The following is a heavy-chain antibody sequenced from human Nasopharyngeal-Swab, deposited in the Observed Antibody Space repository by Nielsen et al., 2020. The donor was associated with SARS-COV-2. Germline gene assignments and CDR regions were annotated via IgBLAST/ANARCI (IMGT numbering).Heavy chain of an antibody. J-gene: IGHJ4*02. Sequence: SETLSLTCAVYGGSFSGYYWSWIRQPPGKGLEWIGEINQRGSTNYYPSLKSRVTMSVGTSKNQFSLRLNSVTAADTAVYFCARGDGRTVWRSYSFDSWGQGTLVTVSS. V-gene: IGHV4-34*01. CDR1: GGSFSGYY. D-gene: IGHD1-26*01. CDR2: INQRGST. CDR3: ARGDGRTVWRSYSFDS.